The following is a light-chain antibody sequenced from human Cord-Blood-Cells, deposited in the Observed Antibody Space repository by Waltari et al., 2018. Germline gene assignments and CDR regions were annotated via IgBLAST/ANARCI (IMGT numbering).Light chain of an antibody. V-gene: IGLV2-14*01. Sequence: QSALTQPASVSGSPGQSITISCTGTSSDVGGYNYVSWYQQHPGKAPKLMIYGVSNRPSGVSNRFSVSKSGNTASLTISGLQAEDEADYYCSSYTSSSTPYVFGTGTKVTVL. CDR2: GVS. CDR1: SSDVGGYNY. CDR3: SSYTSSSTPYV. J-gene: IGLJ1*01.